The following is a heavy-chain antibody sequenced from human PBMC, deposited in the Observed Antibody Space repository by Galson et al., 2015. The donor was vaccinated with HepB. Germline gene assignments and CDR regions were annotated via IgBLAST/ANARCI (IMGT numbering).Heavy chain of an antibody. CDR2: ISSRGDTI. D-gene: IGHD6-13*01. Sequence: SLRLSCAASGFTFSSYGMNWVRQAPGKGLEWIAYISSRGDTIYYTDSVEGRFTISRDNVKNSLFLQMNSLRAEDTAVYYCAKYSTIWYDSDVWGQGTTVTVSS. V-gene: IGHV3-48*01. CDR3: AKYSTIWYDSDV. CDR1: GFTFSSYG. J-gene: IGHJ6*01.